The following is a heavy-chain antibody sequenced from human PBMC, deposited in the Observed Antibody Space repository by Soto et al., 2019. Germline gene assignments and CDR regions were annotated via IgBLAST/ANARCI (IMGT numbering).Heavy chain of an antibody. J-gene: IGHJ4*02. CDR1: GFSLSTSGVG. D-gene: IGHD6-25*01. V-gene: IGHV2-5*01. CDR3: ASFSCSGGNCANQTQFDH. CDR2: IYWNDDK. Sequence: SGPTLVNPTQTLTLTCTFSGFSLSTSGVGVGWIRQPPVKALEWLALIYWNDDKRYSPALKTRLTFTKDTSKNQVVRTMTNMDPVDTGTYYCASFSCSGGNCANQTQFDHWGQGTLVTVSS.